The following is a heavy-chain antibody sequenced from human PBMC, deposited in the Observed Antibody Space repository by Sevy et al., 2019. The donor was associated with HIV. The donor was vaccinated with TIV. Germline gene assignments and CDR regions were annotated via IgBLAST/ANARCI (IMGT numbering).Heavy chain of an antibody. V-gene: IGHV3-11*01. D-gene: IGHD3-16*02. CDR3: ARDHMIPLYYDYVWGSYRYPDY. J-gene: IGHJ4*02. Sequence: GGSLRLSCAASGFTFSDYYMSWIRQAPGKGLEWVSYISSSGSTIYYADSVKGRFTSSRDNAKNSLYLQMNSLRAEDTAVYYCARDHMIPLYYDYVWGSYRYPDYWGQGTLVTVSS. CDR2: ISSSGSTI. CDR1: GFTFSDYY.